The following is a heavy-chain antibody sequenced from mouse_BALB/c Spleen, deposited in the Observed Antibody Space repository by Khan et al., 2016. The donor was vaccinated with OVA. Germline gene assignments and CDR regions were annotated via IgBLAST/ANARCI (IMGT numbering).Heavy chain of an antibody. J-gene: IGHJ2*01. CDR2: INPYNGGT. V-gene: IGHV1S136*01. D-gene: IGHD4-1*01. CDR3: ARGNWQSYYFDY. Sequence: EVQLVESGPELVKPGASVKMSCKASGYTFTNYVLHWVKQKPGQGLEWIGYINPYNGGTKYNETFKGKATLASDKSSITAYMELSSLTSEDSAVDYCARGNWQSYYFDYWGQGTTLTLSS. CDR1: GYTFTNYV.